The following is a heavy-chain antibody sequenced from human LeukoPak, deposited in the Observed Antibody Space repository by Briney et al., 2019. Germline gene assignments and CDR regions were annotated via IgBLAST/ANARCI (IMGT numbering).Heavy chain of an antibody. V-gene: IGHV3-53*01. CDR1: GFTVSSNY. D-gene: IGHD2-15*01. J-gene: IGHJ6*02. CDR3: ARGRGGLGEYYGMDV. Sequence: GGSLRLSCAASGFTVSSNYMSWVRQAPGKGLEWVSVIYSGGSTYYADSVKGRFTISRGNSKNTLYLQMNSLRAEDTAVYYCARGRGGLGEYYGMDVWGQGTTVTVSS. CDR2: IYSGGST.